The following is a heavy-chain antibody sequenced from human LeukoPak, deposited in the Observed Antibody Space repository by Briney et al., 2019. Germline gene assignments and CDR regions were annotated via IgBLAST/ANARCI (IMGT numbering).Heavy chain of an antibody. CDR3: AKGKNTGSYLSHVDY. D-gene: IGHD3-10*01. CDR1: GFTFDDYT. J-gene: IGHJ4*02. V-gene: IGHV3-43*01. CDR2: ITWDGGST. Sequence: GGSLRLSCAASGFTFDDYTMHWVRHAPGKGLEWVSLITWDGGSTYYADSVKGRFTISRDNSKNSLYLQMNSLRTEDTALYYCAKGKNTGSYLSHVDYWGQGTLVTVSS.